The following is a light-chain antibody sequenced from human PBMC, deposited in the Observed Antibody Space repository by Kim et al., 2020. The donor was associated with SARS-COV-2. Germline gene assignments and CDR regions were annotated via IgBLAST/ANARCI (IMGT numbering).Light chain of an antibody. Sequence: LSPGERATRSCRASQSVSSSHLAWYQQKPGQAPRLLIYAASSRATGIPDRFSGSGSGTDFTLTISRLEPEDFVVYYCQQYGNSPNAFGQGTKLEI. CDR2: AAS. V-gene: IGKV3-20*01. CDR1: QSVSSSH. J-gene: IGKJ2*01. CDR3: QQYGNSPNA.